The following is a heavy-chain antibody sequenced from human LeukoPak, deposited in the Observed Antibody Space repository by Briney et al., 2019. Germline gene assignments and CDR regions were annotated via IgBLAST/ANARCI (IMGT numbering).Heavy chain of an antibody. D-gene: IGHD2-15*01. CDR2: INPRGGGA. CDR1: GYTFTSYG. V-gene: IGHV1-46*01. J-gene: IGHJ4*02. Sequence: GASVKASCKASGYTFTSYGISWVRQAPGQGLEWMGVINPRGGGASYAQKFQGRVTVTRDTSTSTVYMEVSSLRSDDTAVYFCARDRKDHETSGVDHWGQGTLVTVSS. CDR3: ARDRKDHETSGVDH.